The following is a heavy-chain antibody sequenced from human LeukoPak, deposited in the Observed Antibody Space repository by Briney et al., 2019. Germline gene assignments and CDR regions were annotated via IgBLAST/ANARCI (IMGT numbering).Heavy chain of an antibody. CDR2: ISHSGST. V-gene: IGHV4-38-2*02. CDR1: GYSISSGYY. CDR3: ARLRRSRLAEFDY. Sequence: SETLSLTCTVSGYSISSGYYWGWIRQPPGKGLKWIGSISHSGSTYYNPTLKSRVTISVDTSKNQFSLKLSSLTAADTAVYYCARLRRSRLAEFDYWGQGTLVTVSS. D-gene: IGHD3-3*02. J-gene: IGHJ4*02.